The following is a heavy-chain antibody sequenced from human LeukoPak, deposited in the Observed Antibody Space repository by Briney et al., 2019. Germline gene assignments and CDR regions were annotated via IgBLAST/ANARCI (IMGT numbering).Heavy chain of an antibody. J-gene: IGHJ4*02. D-gene: IGHD3-10*01. CDR1: GFTFSSYW. Sequence: GGSLRLSCAASGFTFSSYWMSWVRQAPGKGLEWVANIKQDGSEKYYVDSVKGRFTISRDNARNSVYLQMNRVRAEDTAVYFCATGSPIRVVFDLWGQGTLLTVSS. V-gene: IGHV3-7*01. CDR3: ATGSPIRVVFDL. CDR2: IKQDGSEK.